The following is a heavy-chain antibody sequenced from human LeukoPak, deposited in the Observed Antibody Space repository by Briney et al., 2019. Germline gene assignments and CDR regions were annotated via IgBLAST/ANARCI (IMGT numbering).Heavy chain of an antibody. CDR3: AREVHATFDP. V-gene: IGHV3-7*01. D-gene: IGHD3-10*01. Sequence: PGGSLRLSCAASGFAFSDYWMTWLRQAPGKRPEWVASIKQDGGEQFYVDSVKGRFTISKDNAESSLYLQMKSLRAEDTAVYYCAREVHATFDPWGQGTLVTVPS. CDR1: GFAFSDYW. CDR2: IKQDGGEQ. J-gene: IGHJ5*02.